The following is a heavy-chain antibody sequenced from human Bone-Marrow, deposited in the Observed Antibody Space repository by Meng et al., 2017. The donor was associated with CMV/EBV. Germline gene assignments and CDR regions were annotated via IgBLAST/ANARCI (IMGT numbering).Heavy chain of an antibody. V-gene: IGHV1-69*05. CDR1: GGTFSSYA. Sequence: SVKVSCKASGGTFSSYAISWVRQAPGQGLEWMGGIIPIFGTANYAQKFQGRVTITTDESTSTAYMELSSLRSEDTAVYYCARGRSSTSFMDYWGQGTLVTVPS. CDR3: ARGRSSTSFMDY. J-gene: IGHJ4*02. CDR2: IIPIFGTA. D-gene: IGHD2-2*01.